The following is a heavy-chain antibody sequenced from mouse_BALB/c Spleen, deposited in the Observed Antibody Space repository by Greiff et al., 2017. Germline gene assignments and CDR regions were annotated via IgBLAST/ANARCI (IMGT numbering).Heavy chain of an antibody. CDR3: ARSPYGNYPYYYAMDY. V-gene: IGHV2-6-7*01. D-gene: IGHD2-1*01. J-gene: IGHJ4*01. Sequence: VQGVESGPGLVAPSQSLSITCTVSGFSLTGYGVNWVRQPPGKGLEWLGMIWGDGSTDYTSALKSRLSIIKDNSKSQVFLKMNSLQTDDTARYYCARSPYGNYPYYYAMDYGGQGTSVTVSS. CDR1: GFSLTGYG. CDR2: IWGDGST.